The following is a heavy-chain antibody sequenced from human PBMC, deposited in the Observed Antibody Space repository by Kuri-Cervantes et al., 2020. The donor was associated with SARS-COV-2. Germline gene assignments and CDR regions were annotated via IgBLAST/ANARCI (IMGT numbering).Heavy chain of an antibody. CDR1: GGTFSSYT. Sequence: ASVKVSCKASGGTFSSYTISWVRQAPGQGLEWMGWINPNSGGTNYAQKFQGRVTMTRDTSISTAYMELSRLRSDDTAVYYCARDAIVTVGSWYDYWGQGTLVTVSS. J-gene: IGHJ4*02. CDR3: ARDAIVTVGSWYDY. CDR2: INPNSGGT. V-gene: IGHV1-2*02. D-gene: IGHD6-13*01.